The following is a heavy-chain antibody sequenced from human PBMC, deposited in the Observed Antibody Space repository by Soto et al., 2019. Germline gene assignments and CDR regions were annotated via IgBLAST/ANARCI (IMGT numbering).Heavy chain of an antibody. CDR3: ARSGYNWNDGARGYFDY. D-gene: IGHD1-20*01. CDR1: GFTFSSYW. V-gene: IGHV3-48*03. Sequence: GGSLRLSCAASGFTFSSYWMHWVRQAPGKGLEWVSYISSSGRTIYCADSVKGRFTISRGNAKNSLYLQMNSLRAEDTAVYYCARSGYNWNDGARGYFDYWGQGTLVTVSS. J-gene: IGHJ4*02. CDR2: ISSSGRTI.